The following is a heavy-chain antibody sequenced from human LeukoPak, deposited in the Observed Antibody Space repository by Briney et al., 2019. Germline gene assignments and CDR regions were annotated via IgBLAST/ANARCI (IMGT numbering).Heavy chain of an antibody. V-gene: IGHV1-18*04. Sequence: ASVKVSCKASGYTFTIYGISWVRQAPGQGREGMGWISAYNGNTNYAQKLQGRVTMTTDTSTSTAYMELRSLRSDDTAVYYCARGFYGSGSYREDAFDYWGQGTLVTVSS. CDR2: ISAYNGNT. CDR1: GYTFTIYG. CDR3: ARGFYGSGSYREDAFDY. D-gene: IGHD3-10*01. J-gene: IGHJ4*02.